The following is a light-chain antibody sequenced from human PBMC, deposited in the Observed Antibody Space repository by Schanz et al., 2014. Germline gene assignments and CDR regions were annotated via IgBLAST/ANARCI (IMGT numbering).Light chain of an antibody. CDR2: WSS. CDR1: QSVFSSSNSKNY. V-gene: IGKV4-1*01. J-gene: IGKJ2*01. Sequence: DIVMTQSPDSLAVSLGERATINCKSSQSVFSSSNSKNYLAWYQQKPGQPPVLLFYWSSTRQSGVPDRFSGSGSGTDFTLTITSLQAEDVAVYYCQQYYSSPPYTFGQGTKLEIK. CDR3: QQYYSSPPYT.